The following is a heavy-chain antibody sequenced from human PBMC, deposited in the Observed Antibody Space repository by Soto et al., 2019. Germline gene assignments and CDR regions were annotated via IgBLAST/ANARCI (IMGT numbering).Heavy chain of an antibody. J-gene: IGHJ5*02. Sequence: QVQLVQSGAEVKKPGASVKVSCKASGYTFTSYGISWVRQAPGQGLEWMGWISAYNGNTNYAQKLQGGFTMTTDTSKSTAYRGLSRLRSEDTVGYYCVRGGGCRYWGSSLGGGGNWFDPWGEGTLVTVSS. CDR3: VRGGGCRYWGSSLGGGGNWFDP. CDR2: ISAYNGNT. CDR1: GYTFTSYG. D-gene: IGHD6-6*01. V-gene: IGHV1-18*04.